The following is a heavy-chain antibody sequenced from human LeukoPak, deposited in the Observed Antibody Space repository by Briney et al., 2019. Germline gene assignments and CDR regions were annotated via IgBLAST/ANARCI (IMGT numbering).Heavy chain of an antibody. J-gene: IGHJ4*02. CDR1: GGSISSYY. CDR2: IYYSGST. CDR3: ARLYDILTGYLFDS. Sequence: PSETLSLTCTVSGGSISSYYWSWIRQPPGKGLEWIGYIYYSGSTNYNPSLKSRVTISVDTSKNQFSLKLSSVTAADTAVYYCARLYDILTGYLFDSWGQGTLVTVSS. D-gene: IGHD3-9*01. V-gene: IGHV4-59*01.